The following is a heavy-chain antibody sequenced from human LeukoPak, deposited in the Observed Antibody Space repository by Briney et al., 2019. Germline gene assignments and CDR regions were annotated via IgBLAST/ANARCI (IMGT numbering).Heavy chain of an antibody. CDR3: ARVEWFGGYGMDV. V-gene: IGHV4-34*01. Sequence: PSETLSLTCAAYGXSFSGYFWSWIRQAPGKGLEWIGEIDHSGSTNYSPSLKSRVTISLDTSKNQFSLKLSSVAAADTAVYYCARVEWFGGYGMDVWGQGTSVTVS. CDR2: IDHSGST. J-gene: IGHJ6*02. D-gene: IGHD3-10*01. CDR1: GXSFSGYF.